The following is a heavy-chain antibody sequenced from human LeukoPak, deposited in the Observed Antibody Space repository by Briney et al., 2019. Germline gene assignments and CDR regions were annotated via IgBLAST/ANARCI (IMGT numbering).Heavy chain of an antibody. CDR3: AGKLERWWDY. Sequence: SETLSLTCTVSGGSISSYYWSWIRQPPGKGLEWIGYIYYSGSTNYNPSLKSRVTISMDTSKNQFSLNLSSVTAADTAVYYCAGKLERWWDYWGQGTLVTVSS. J-gene: IGHJ4*02. V-gene: IGHV4-59*01. CDR1: GGSISSYY. CDR2: IYYSGST. D-gene: IGHD1-1*01.